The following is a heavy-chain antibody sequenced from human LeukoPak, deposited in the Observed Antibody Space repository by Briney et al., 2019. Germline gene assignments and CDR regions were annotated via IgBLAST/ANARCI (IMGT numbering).Heavy chain of an antibody. Sequence: GSLRLSCAAAGFTFSSYGMHWGRQAPGKGLEGVAFIQYDGSNKYYADSVKGRFTISRDNSKNTLYLQMNSLRAEDTAVYYCAKDPDYEAFDIWGQGTMVTVSS. J-gene: IGHJ3*02. V-gene: IGHV3-30*02. CDR2: IQYDGSNK. CDR3: AKDPDYEAFDI. CDR1: GFTFSSYG. D-gene: IGHD4-17*01.